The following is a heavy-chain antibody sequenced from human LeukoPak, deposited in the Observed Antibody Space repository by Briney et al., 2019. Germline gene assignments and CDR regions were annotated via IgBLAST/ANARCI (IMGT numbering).Heavy chain of an antibody. Sequence: VQPGGSLRLSCAASGFTFSSYWMSWVRQGPGKGLEWVANIKQDGSEKYYVDSVKGRFTISRDNAKNSLYLQMNSLRAEDTAVYYCARDRGIQLWSKPFDYWGQGTLVTVSS. V-gene: IGHV3-7*01. CDR2: IKQDGSEK. J-gene: IGHJ4*02. CDR1: GFTFSSYW. CDR3: ARDRGIQLWSKPFDY. D-gene: IGHD5-18*01.